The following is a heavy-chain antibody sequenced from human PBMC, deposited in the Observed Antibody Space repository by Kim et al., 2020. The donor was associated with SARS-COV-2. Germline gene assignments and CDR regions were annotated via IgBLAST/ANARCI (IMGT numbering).Heavy chain of an antibody. V-gene: IGHV4-39*07. D-gene: IGHD3-10*01. J-gene: IGHJ4*02. CDR3: ARVLLWFGESDRWDY. Sequence: SETLSLTCTVSGGSISSSSYYWGWIRQPPGKGLEWIGSIYYSGSTYYNPSLKSRVTISVDTSKNQFSLKLSSVTAADTAVYYCARVLLWFGESDRWDYWGQGTLVTVSS. CDR1: GGSISSSSYY. CDR2: IYYSGST.